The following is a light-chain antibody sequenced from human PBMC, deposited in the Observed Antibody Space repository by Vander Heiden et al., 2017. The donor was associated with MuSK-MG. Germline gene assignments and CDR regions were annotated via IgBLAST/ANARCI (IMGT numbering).Light chain of an antibody. CDR3: ATWDDSLNGVV. J-gene: IGLJ2*01. CDR2: FND. Sequence: QSVLTQPPSASGTPGQRVTISCSGRASNIGSNYVYWYQQFPGTAPKLLISFNDQRPSGVPDRVSGSKSDTSASLVISGLQSEDEADYYCATWDDSLNGVVFGGGTKLTGL. CDR1: ASNIGSNY. V-gene: IGLV1-44*01.